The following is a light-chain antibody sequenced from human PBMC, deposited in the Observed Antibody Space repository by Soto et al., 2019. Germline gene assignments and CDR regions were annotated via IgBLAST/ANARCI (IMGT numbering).Light chain of an antibody. Sequence: DIQMTQSPSTLSASVGDRVTITCRASQSISSWLAWYQQKPGKAPKLLIYKASSLESGVPSRFSGSGSRTEFTLTSSSLQPDDVATYYCQQYNSYPYTFGQGTKLEIK. CDR2: KAS. J-gene: IGKJ2*01. CDR3: QQYNSYPYT. CDR1: QSISSW. V-gene: IGKV1-5*03.